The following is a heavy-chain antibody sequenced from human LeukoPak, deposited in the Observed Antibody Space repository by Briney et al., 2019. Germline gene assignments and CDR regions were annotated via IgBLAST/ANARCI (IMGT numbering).Heavy chain of an antibody. CDR2: IYYSGST. D-gene: IGHD3-10*01. Sequence: SETLSLTCTVSGGSISSYYWSWIRQPPGKGLEWIGYIYYSGSTNYNPSLKSRVTISVDTSKNQFSLKLSSVTAADTAVYYCARITMVRGVTNYYYYGMDVWGKGITVTVSS. CDR3: ARITMVRGVTNYYYYGMDV. V-gene: IGHV4-59*01. J-gene: IGHJ6*04. CDR1: GGSISSYY.